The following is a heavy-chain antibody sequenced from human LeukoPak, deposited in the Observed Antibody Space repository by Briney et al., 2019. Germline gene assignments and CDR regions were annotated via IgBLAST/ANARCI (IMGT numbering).Heavy chain of an antibody. V-gene: IGHV3-30*04. CDR3: ARDPGPYYLDY. Sequence: GGSLRLSCAASGFTFSSFALHWVRQAPGKGLEWVALISYEGKNKYYADSVKGRFTISRDNSKNTLYMQMNSLRPEDTAVYYCARDPGPYYLDYWGQGTLVTVSS. J-gene: IGHJ4*02. CDR1: GFTFSSFA. CDR2: ISYEGKNK.